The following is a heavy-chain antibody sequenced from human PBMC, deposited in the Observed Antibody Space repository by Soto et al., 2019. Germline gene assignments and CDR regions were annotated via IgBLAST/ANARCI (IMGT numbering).Heavy chain of an antibody. CDR3: ATVGGDTPWEYFDH. CDR2: MSPNSGNT. CDR1: GYTFTSYD. D-gene: IGHD2-15*01. J-gene: IGHJ1*01. V-gene: IGHV1-8*01. Sequence: QVQRVQSGAVVKKPGASVKVSCKASGYTFTSYDINWVRQATGQGLEWMGWMSPNSGNTGSAKKFQGRVTLTMNSSISTAYMELSSLGSDDTAVYYGATVGGDTPWEYFDHWCPGSLVTVSS.